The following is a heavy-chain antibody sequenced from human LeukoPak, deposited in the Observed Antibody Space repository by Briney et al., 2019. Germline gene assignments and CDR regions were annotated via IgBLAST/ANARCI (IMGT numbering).Heavy chain of an antibody. CDR3: TGGQGVPAAIRGIDY. J-gene: IGHJ4*02. CDR2: IRSKAYGGTT. V-gene: IGHV3-49*03. CDR1: GFTFGDYA. Sequence: GGSLRLSCTASGFTFGDYAMSWFRQAPGKGLEWVGFIRSKAYGGTTEYAASVKGRFTISRDDSKSIAYLQMNSLKTEDTAVYYCTGGQGVPAAIRGIDYWGQGTLVTVSS. D-gene: IGHD2-2*02.